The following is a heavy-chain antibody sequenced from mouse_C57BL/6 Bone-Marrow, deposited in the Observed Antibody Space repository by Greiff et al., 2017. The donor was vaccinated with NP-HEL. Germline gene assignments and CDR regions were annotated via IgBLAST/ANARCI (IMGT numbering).Heavy chain of an antibody. CDR2: ISYDGSN. Sequence: DVQLQESGPGLVKPSQSLSLTCSVTGYSITSGYYWNWIRQFPGNKLEWMGYISYDGSNNYNPSLKNRISITRDTSKNQFFLKLNSVTTEDTATYYCAKGIITTVVDAMDYWGQGTSVTVSS. D-gene: IGHD1-1*01. CDR3: AKGIITTVVDAMDY. V-gene: IGHV3-6*01. CDR1: GYSITSGYY. J-gene: IGHJ4*01.